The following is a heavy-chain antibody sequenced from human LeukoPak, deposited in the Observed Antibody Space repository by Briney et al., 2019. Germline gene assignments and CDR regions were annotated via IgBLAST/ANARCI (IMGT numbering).Heavy chain of an antibody. CDR3: ARMSPYYYGAGPYYVIY. V-gene: IGHV3-11*01. D-gene: IGHD3-10*01. CDR2: ISSPGTSI. J-gene: IGHJ4*02. Sequence: PGGSLRLSCAASGFTFSDYYMSWIRQAPGKGLEWVSYISSPGTSIFYADSVKGRFTVSRDNTKNSLFLQMNSLRVEDTAVYYCARMSPYYYGAGPYYVIYWGQGTLVTVSS. CDR1: GFTFSDYY.